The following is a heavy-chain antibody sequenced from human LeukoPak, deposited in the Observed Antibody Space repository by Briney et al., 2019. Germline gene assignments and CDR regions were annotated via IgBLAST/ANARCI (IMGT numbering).Heavy chain of an antibody. J-gene: IGHJ4*02. CDR2: ISWNSGSI. V-gene: IGHV3-9*01. D-gene: IGHD3-22*01. CDR3: AKTDSSGFDY. CDR1: GFTFDDYA. Sequence: PGGSLRLSCAASGFTFDDYAMHWVRQAPGKGLEWVSGISWNSGSIGYADSVKGRFTISRDNAKNSLYLQMNSLRAEDTALYYCAKTDSSGFDYWVQGTLVTVSS.